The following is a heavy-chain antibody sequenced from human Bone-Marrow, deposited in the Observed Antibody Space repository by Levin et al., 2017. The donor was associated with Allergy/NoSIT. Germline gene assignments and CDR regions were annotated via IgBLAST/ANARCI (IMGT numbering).Heavy chain of an antibody. J-gene: IGHJ4*02. D-gene: IGHD2/OR15-2a*01. V-gene: IGHV3-23*01. CDR3: AKGGISSAGGIDS. CDR1: GFTFSSSA. CDR2: IGGSGGDT. Sequence: GGSLRLSCAASGFTFSSSAMTWVRQAPGKGLEWVSSIGGSGGDTYYADSVKGRFTISRDTSKNTLSLQMNSLRAEDTAVYYCAKGGISSAGGIDSRGQGTLVTVSS.